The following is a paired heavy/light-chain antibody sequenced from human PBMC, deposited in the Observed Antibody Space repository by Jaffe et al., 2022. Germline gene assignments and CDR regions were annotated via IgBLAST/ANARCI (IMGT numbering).Heavy chain of an antibody. CDR1: GGTFSSYT. Sequence: QVQLVQSGAEVKKPGSSVKVSCKASGGTFSSYTISWVRQAPGQGLEWMGRIIPILGIANYAQKFQGRVTITADKSTSTAYMELSSLRSEDTAVYYCARLPDKKNQPLLYFDAFDIWGQGTMVTVSS. CDR2: IIPILGIA. J-gene: IGHJ3*02. D-gene: IGHD2-2*02. V-gene: IGHV1-69*02. CDR3: ARLPDKKNQPLLYFDAFDI.
Light chain of an antibody. CDR1: QSISSW. V-gene: IGKV1-5*03. Sequence: DIQMTQSPSTLSASVGDRVTITCRASQSISSWLAWYQQKPGKAPKLLIYKASSLESGVPSRFSGSGSGTEFTLTISSLQPDDFATYYCQQYNSFSLTFGGGTKVEIK. CDR3: QQYNSFSLT. CDR2: KAS. J-gene: IGKJ4*01.